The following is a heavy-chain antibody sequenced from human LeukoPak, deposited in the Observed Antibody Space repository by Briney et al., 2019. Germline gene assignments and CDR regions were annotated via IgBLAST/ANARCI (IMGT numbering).Heavy chain of an antibody. J-gene: IGHJ4*02. CDR2: IYHSGST. CDR3: ARHDRWFGELNNFDY. V-gene: IGHV4-38-2*01. D-gene: IGHD3-10*01. Sequence: SETLSLTCAVSGYSISSGYYWGWIRQPPGKGLEWLGSIYHSGSTYYNPSLKSRVTISVDTSKNQFSLKLSSVTAADTAVYYCARHDRWFGELNNFDYWGQGTLVTVSS. CDR1: GYSISSGYY.